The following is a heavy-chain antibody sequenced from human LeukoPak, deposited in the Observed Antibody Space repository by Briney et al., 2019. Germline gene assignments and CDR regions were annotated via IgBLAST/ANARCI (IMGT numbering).Heavy chain of an antibody. D-gene: IGHD3-9*01. J-gene: IGHJ5*02. V-gene: IGHV3-9*01. Sequence: AGGSLRLSCAASGFTFDDYAMHWVPHAPGKGLEWVSGISWNSGSIGYADSVKGRFTISRDNAKNSLYLQMNSLRAEDTAVYYCAKDADYDILTGYNWFDPWGQGTLVTVSS. CDR2: ISWNSGSI. CDR3: AKDADYDILTGYNWFDP. CDR1: GFTFDDYA.